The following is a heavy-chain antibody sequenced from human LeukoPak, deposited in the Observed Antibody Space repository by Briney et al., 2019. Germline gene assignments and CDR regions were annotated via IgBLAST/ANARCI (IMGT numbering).Heavy chain of an antibody. D-gene: IGHD2-2*01. CDR3: ATRRCSISACRASSHHCMDF. V-gene: IGHV3-7*01. CDR2: ITQDGNEG. Sequence: GGSLRLSRAASGFTFSDYWMTWVRQAPGKGLEWVANITQDGNEGYYVDSVKGRFAVSRDNAKSSLYLQMNSLRAEDTAVYYCATRRCSISACRASSHHCMDFWGKGTTVTVSS. J-gene: IGHJ6*03. CDR1: GFTFSDYW.